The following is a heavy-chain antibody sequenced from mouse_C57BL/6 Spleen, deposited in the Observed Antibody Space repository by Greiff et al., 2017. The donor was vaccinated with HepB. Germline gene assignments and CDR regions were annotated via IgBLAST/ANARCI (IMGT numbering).Heavy chain of an antibody. CDR3: ARITPITTVVPYAMDY. CDR2: IYPGGGYT. J-gene: IGHJ4*01. V-gene: IGHV1-63*01. CDR1: GYTFTNYW. Sequence: QVQLQQSGAELVRPGTSVKMSCKASGYTFTNYWIGWAKQRPGHGLEWIGDIYPGGGYTNYNEKFKGKATLTADKSSSTAYMQFSSLTSEDSAIYYCARITPITTVVPYAMDYWGQGTSVTVSS. D-gene: IGHD1-1*01.